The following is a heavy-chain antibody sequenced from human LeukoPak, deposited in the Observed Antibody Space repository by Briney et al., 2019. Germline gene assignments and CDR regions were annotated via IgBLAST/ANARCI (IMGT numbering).Heavy chain of an antibody. CDR2: IYYSGST. Sequence: SETLSLTCTVSGGSVSSGSYYWSWIRQPPGKGLEWIGYIYYSGSTNYNPSLKSRVTISVDTSKNQFSLKLSSVTAADTAVYYCAGSGSRLLWFGEYTAYGMDVWGQGTTVTVSS. D-gene: IGHD3-10*01. J-gene: IGHJ6*02. CDR1: GGSVSSGSYY. V-gene: IGHV4-61*01. CDR3: AGSGSRLLWFGEYTAYGMDV.